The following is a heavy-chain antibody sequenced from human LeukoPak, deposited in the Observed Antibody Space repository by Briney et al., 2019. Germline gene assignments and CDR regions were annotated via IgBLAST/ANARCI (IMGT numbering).Heavy chain of an antibody. V-gene: IGHV3-23*01. CDR3: TKPRTTGLGWAQFDY. CDR2: FDGNGPNT. J-gene: IGHJ4*02. Sequence: GGSLRLSCAASGFTFSSFAMTWVRQAPGKGLEWVSGFDGNGPNTYYADSVKGRWTISRDNSRNTLYLEMNSLRPEDTAIYYCTKPRTTGLGWAQFDYWGQGSLVTVSS. D-gene: IGHD2-8*02. CDR1: GFTFSSFA.